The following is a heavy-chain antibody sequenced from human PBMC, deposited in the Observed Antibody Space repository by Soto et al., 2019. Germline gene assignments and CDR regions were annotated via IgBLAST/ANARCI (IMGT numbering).Heavy chain of an antibody. Sequence: SETLSLTCTVSGGSISSGDYYWSWIRQPPGKGLEWIGYIYYSGSTYYNPSLKSRVTISVDTSKNQFSLKLSSVTAADTAVYYCAREKYYYDSSGYYFWFDPWGQGTLVTVSS. V-gene: IGHV4-30-4*01. CDR2: IYYSGST. D-gene: IGHD3-22*01. J-gene: IGHJ5*02. CDR3: AREKYYYDSSGYYFWFDP. CDR1: GGSISSGDYY.